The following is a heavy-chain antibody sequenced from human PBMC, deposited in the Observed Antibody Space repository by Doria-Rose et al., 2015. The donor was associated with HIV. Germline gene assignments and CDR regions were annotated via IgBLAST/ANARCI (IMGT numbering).Heavy chain of an antibody. V-gene: IGHV2-26*01. CDR2: IFSDDER. CDR3: ARIKSSRWYHKYYFDF. Sequence: QITLKESGPVLVKPTETLTLTCTVSGVSLSSPGIGVSLIRQPPVKALESPAYIFSDDERSYKTSLKSRLTITRCTSKSQVVLTMTDMDPVDTATYYCARIKSSRWYHKYYFDFWGQGTLVIVSA. J-gene: IGHJ4*02. D-gene: IGHD6-13*01. CDR1: GVSLSSPGIG.